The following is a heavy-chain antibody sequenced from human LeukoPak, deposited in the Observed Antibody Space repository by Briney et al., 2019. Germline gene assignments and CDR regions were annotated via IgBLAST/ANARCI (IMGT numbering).Heavy chain of an antibody. CDR3: ARVNLFYDILTGYYGGPYFDY. D-gene: IGHD3-9*01. CDR1: GGSISSYY. V-gene: IGHV4-59*01. CDR2: IYYSGST. J-gene: IGHJ4*02. Sequence: PSETLSLTCTVSGGSISSYYWSWLRQPPGKGLEWIGYIYYSGSTNYNPSLKSRVTISVDTSKNQFSLKLSSVTAADTAVYYCARVNLFYDILTGYYGGPYFDYWGQGTLVTVSS.